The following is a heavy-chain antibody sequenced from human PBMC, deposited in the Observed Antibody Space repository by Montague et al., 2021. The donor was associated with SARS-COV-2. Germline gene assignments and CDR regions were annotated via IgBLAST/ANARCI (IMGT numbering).Heavy chain of an antibody. Sequence: SETLSLTCAVYGESFSGFFWSWIRQHPGKGLEWIAEINDRGVTNYNYNPSLGSRVTISADTSKNQFPLKLRYVTAADTAVYCCARWDPQTLTVISLRGKSANDYWGQGTLVTVSS. CDR3: ARWDPQTLTVISLRGKSANDY. CDR1: GESFSGFF. CDR2: INDRGVTNY. D-gene: IGHD4-11*01. J-gene: IGHJ4*02. V-gene: IGHV4-34*01.